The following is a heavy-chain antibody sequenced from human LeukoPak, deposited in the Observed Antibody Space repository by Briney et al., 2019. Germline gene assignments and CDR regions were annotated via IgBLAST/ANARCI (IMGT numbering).Heavy chain of an antibody. CDR1: GGSISSSSYY. V-gene: IGHV4-39*07. CDR3: ATVLLWFGERFDY. Sequence: PSETLSLTCTVSGGSISSSSYYWGWIRQPPGKGLEWIGSIYYSGSTNYNPSLKSRVTISVDTSKNQFSLKLSSVTAADTAVYYCATVLLWFGERFDYWGQGTLVTVSS. D-gene: IGHD3-10*01. J-gene: IGHJ4*02. CDR2: IYYSGST.